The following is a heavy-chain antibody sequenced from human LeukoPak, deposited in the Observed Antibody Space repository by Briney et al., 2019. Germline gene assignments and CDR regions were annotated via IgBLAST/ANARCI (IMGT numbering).Heavy chain of an antibody. CDR3: ARGGDELRFYYFDY. V-gene: IGHV1-69*01. CDR2: IIPIFGTA. CDR1: GGTFSSYA. D-gene: IGHD3-10*01. Sequence: SVKVSCKAPGGTFSSYAISWVRQAPGQGLEWMGGIIPIFGTANYAQKFQGRVTITADESTSTAYMELSSLRSEDTAVYYCARGGDELRFYYFDYWGQGTLVTVSS. J-gene: IGHJ4*02.